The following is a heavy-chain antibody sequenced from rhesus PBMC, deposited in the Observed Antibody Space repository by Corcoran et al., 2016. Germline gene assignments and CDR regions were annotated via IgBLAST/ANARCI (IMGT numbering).Heavy chain of an antibody. V-gene: IGHV4-147*01. Sequence: QVQLQESGPGLVKPSETLSLTCAVSGGSISSNYWSWTRQSPGKGLEGIGYIYGGSGATSYNPSLKRLVTISTDTSKNQFSLKLGSVTAADTAVYYCARYCTSTTCYANYLDYWGQGVLVTVSS. CDR2: IYGGSGAT. D-gene: IGHD2-2*01. CDR3: ARYCTSTTCYANYLDY. J-gene: IGHJ4*01. CDR1: GGSISSNY.